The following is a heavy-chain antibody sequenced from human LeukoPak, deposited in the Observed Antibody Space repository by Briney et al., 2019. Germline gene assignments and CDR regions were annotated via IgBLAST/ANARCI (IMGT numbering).Heavy chain of an antibody. V-gene: IGHV3-30*02. J-gene: IGHJ4*02. CDR1: GFTFSSYG. CDR2: IRYDGSNK. D-gene: IGHD2-15*01. Sequence: AGGSLRLSCAASGFTFSSYGMHWVRQAPGMGLEWVAFIRYDGSNKYYADSVKGRFTISRDNSKNTLYLQMNSLRAEDTAVYYCAKDHNLGYCSGGSCYYFDYWGQGSLVTVSS. CDR3: AKDHNLGYCSGGSCYYFDY.